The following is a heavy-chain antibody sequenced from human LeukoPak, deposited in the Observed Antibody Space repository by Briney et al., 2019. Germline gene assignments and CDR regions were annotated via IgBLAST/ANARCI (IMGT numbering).Heavy chain of an antibody. J-gene: IGHJ3*02. D-gene: IGHD3-22*01. CDR3: ARPLYYYDSSGYYLDAFDI. V-gene: IGHV5-51*01. Sequence: GESLKISCKGSGYSFTSYWIGWVRQMPGKGLEWMGIIYPGDSDTRYSPSFQGQVTISADKSTSTAYLQWSSLKASDTAMYYCARPLYYYDSSGYYLDAFDIWGQGTIVTVSS. CDR1: GYSFTSYW. CDR2: IYPGDSDT.